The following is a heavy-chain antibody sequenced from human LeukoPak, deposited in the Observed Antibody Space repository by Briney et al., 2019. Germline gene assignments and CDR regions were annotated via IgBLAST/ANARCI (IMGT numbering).Heavy chain of an antibody. V-gene: IGHV3-73*01. CDR1: GFTFSGSA. CDR3: CTPALDY. Sequence: GGSLRLSCAASGFTFSGSAMHWVRQASGKGLEWVGRIRSKANSYATAYAASVKGRFTISRDDSKNTAYLQMNILKTEDTAVYYCCTPALDYWGQGTLVTVSS. D-gene: IGHD2-8*01. J-gene: IGHJ4*02. CDR2: IRSKANSYAT.